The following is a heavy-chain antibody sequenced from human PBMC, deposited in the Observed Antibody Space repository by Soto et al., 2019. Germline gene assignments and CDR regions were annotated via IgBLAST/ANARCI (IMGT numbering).Heavy chain of an antibody. J-gene: IGHJ5*02. CDR1: GGTFSTYT. V-gene: IGHV1-69*08. CDR2: IIPIIGII. D-gene: IGHD3-22*01. CDR3: AGDPDSHYNDSHASSYP. Sequence: QVQLVQSGAEVKKPGSSVKVSCKASGGTFSTYTITWVRQAPGQGLEWMGRIIPIIGIINYAQKFQGRVTITGEKFTGTAYMELTRLRSDDTAVYYCAGDPDSHYNDSHASSYPWGQGTLVTVSS.